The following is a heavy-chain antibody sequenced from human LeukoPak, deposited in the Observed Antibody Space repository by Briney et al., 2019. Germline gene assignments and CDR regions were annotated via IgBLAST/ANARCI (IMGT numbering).Heavy chain of an antibody. CDR3: AIGTFDGPLYGTYWYFHF. J-gene: IGHJ2*01. V-gene: IGHV4-59*01. D-gene: IGHD3-16*01. CDR1: GGSIYDNY. Sequence: SETLSLTCTVSGGSIYDNYWTWIRQPPGKGLEWIGYVYSNGNTNYSPSLKSRVTMSIETSRSQLSLTVTSVTAADTAVYYCAIGTFDGPLYGTYWYFHFWGRGTLVTVSS. CDR2: VYSNGNT.